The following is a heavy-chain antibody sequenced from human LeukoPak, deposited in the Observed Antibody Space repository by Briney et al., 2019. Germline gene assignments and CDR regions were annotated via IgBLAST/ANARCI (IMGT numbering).Heavy chain of an antibody. D-gene: IGHD3-22*01. CDR3: ARYLYYDSSGYHYYYMDV. CDR1: GFTFSDYY. J-gene: IGHJ6*03. CDR2: ISSSGSTI. Sequence: GGSLRLSCAASGFTFSDYYMSWIRQAPGKGLEWVSYISSSGSTIYYADSVKGRFTISRDNAKNSLYLQMNSLRAEDTAVYYCARYLYYDSSGYHYYYMDVWGKGTTVTVSS. V-gene: IGHV3-11*04.